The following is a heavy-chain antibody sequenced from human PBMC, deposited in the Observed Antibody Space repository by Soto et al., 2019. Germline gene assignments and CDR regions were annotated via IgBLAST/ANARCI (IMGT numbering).Heavy chain of an antibody. J-gene: IGHJ4*02. D-gene: IGHD2-8*01. CDR1: GFIFSNYG. V-gene: IGHV3-30*18. CDR2: ISFDGKNR. CDR3: AKRGGVVGVSEHPFFEY. Sequence: QVQLVESGGGVVQPGKSLRLSCAASGFIFSNYGMHWVRQAPGKGLEWVALISFDGKNRNYADSVKGRVTIYRDNPKNTLYLEMNSLRPEDTAVYYCAKRGGVVGVSEHPFFEYWGQGTLVTVSS.